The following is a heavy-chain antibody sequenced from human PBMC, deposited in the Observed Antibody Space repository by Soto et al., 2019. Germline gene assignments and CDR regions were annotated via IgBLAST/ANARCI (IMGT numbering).Heavy chain of an antibody. V-gene: IGHV4-4*07. CDR3: VRDGTKTLRDWFDP. Sequence: SETLSLTCTVSGASISGFYWSWIRKSAGKGLEWIGRIYATGTTDYNPSLKSRVMMSVDTSKKQFSLRLRSVAAADTAVYYCVRDGTKTLRDWFDPWGQGISVTVSS. J-gene: IGHJ5*02. D-gene: IGHD1-1*01. CDR2: IYATGTT. CDR1: GASISGFY.